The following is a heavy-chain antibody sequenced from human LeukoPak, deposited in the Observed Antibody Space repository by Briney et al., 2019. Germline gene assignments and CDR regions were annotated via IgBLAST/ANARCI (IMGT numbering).Heavy chain of an antibody. CDR2: ISAYNGNT. D-gene: IGHD3-22*01. CDR3: ASRPIVVVTKYYFDY. CDR1: GYTFTSYG. Sequence: ASVKVSCKASGYTFTSYGISWVRQAPGQGLEWMGWISAYNGNTNYAQKLQGRVTMTTDTSTSTAYMEPRSLRSDDTAVYYCASRPIVVVTKYYFDYWGQGTLVTVSS. J-gene: IGHJ4*02. V-gene: IGHV1-18*01.